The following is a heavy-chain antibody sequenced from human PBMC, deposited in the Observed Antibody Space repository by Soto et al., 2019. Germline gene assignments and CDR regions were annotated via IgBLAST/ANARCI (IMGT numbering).Heavy chain of an antibody. J-gene: IGHJ6*03. CDR1: GFTFSSYS. Sequence: EVQLVESGGGLVKPGGSLRLSCAASGFTFSSYSMNWVRQAPGKGLEWVSSISSSSSYIYYADSVKGRFTISRDNAKNALYLQMNSLRAEDTAVYYCARGIAARPFVYVATSDYYYYMDVWGKGTTVTVSS. D-gene: IGHD6-6*01. CDR2: ISSSSSYI. CDR3: ARGIAARPFVYVATSDYYYYMDV. V-gene: IGHV3-21*01.